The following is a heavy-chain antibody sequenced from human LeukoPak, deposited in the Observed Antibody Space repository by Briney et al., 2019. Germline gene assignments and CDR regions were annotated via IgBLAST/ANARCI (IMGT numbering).Heavy chain of an antibody. CDR2: IYTSGST. J-gene: IGHJ5*02. CDR3: ARVIAAAGMNCLDP. D-gene: IGHD6-13*01. Sequence: SETLSLTCTVSGGSISSGSYYWSWIRQPAGKGLEWIGRIYTSGSTNYNPSLKSRVTISIDTSKTQFSLKLSSVTAADTAVYYCARVIAAAGMNCLDPWGQGTLVTVSS. V-gene: IGHV4-61*02. CDR1: GGSISSGSYY.